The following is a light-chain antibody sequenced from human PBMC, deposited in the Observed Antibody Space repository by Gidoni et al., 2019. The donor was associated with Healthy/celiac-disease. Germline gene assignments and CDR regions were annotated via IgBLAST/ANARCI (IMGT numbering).Light chain of an antibody. V-gene: IGKV3-11*01. Sequence: EIVLTQSQATLSLSPGERATLSCRASQSVSSYLAWYQQKPGQAPSLLIYDASNRATVIPARFIGSGSGTDFTLTISSLEPEDFAVYYCQQRSNWPPSITFGQGTRLEI. J-gene: IGKJ5*01. CDR3: QQRSNWPPSIT. CDR1: QSVSSY. CDR2: DAS.